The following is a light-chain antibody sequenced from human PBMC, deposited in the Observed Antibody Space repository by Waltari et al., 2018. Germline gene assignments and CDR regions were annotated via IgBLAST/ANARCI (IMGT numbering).Light chain of an antibody. CDR3: SSYSSSTTLGNV. Sequence: QSALTQAASVSGSPGQSLPTSCSGTGSGVGSYDLVAWSQQHPGKAPKLILYEATKRPSGVSSRFSGSKSGNTASLTISGLQAEDEADYFCSSYSSSTTLGNVFGTGTKVTVL. CDR1: GSGVGSYDL. J-gene: IGLJ1*01. CDR2: EAT. V-gene: IGLV2-23*01.